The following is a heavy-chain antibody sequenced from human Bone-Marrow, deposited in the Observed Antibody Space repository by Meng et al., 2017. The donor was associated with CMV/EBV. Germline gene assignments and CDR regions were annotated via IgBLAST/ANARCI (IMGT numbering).Heavy chain of an antibody. CDR3: ARDRARATIMGWYNWFDP. Sequence: ASVKVSCKASGYTFTTYGISWVRQAPGQGLEWMGWISGNNGNTHYAQKLQGRVTMTTDTSTSTAYMELRSLRSDDTAVYYCARDRARATIMGWYNWFDPWGKGTLVTVSS. CDR1: GYTFTTYG. D-gene: IGHD5-12*01. V-gene: IGHV1-18*01. CDR2: ISGNNGNT. J-gene: IGHJ5*02.